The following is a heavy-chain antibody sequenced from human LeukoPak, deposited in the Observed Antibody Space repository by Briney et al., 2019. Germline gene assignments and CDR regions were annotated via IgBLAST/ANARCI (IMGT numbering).Heavy chain of an antibody. CDR2: MYNSGST. J-gene: IGHJ4*02. CDR3: ARGIESYGDYGY. Sequence: SETLSLTCTVSGGSISGSYWSWIRQPPGKGPEWIAYMYNSGSTNYNPSLKSRVTISIDTSKNQFSLKLSSLTAADTAIYYCARGIESYGDYGYWGQGILVTVSS. CDR1: GGSISGSY. V-gene: IGHV4-59*01. D-gene: IGHD4-17*01.